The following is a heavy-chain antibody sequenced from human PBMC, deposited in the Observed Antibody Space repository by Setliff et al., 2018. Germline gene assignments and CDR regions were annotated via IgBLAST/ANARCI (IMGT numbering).Heavy chain of an antibody. J-gene: IGHJ3*02. CDR3: ARVSPYYYDSSGPGAFDI. D-gene: IGHD3-22*01. Sequence: SETLSLTCTVSGGSISSGGYYWSWIRQHPGKGLEWIGYIYYSGSTYYNPSLKSRVTISVDTSKNQFSPKLSSVTAADTAVYYCARVSPYYYDSSGPGAFDIWGQGTMVTVSS. CDR1: GGSISSGGYY. V-gene: IGHV4-31*03. CDR2: IYYSGST.